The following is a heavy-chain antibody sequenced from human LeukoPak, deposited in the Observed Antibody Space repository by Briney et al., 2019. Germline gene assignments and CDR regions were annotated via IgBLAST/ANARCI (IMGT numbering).Heavy chain of an antibody. Sequence: GGSLRLSCAASGFTFNLAWMSWVRQTPGKGLQWVARIAVTPDGPATDYASPVRGRFTISRDDSRNMVYLQMSSLRTDDTAVYYCVWSSTWDKRFYLDQWGQGTLVTVSS. D-gene: IGHD6-6*01. J-gene: IGHJ4*02. V-gene: IGHV3-15*04. CDR2: IAVTPDGPAT. CDR3: VWSSTWDKRFYLDQ. CDR1: GFTFNLAW.